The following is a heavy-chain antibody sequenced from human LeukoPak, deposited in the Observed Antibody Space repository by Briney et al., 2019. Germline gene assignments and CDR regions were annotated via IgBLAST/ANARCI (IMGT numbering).Heavy chain of an antibody. J-gene: IGHJ1*01. D-gene: IGHD6-13*01. CDR1: GFDFSTYE. V-gene: IGHV3-48*03. Sequence: GGSLRLSCAASGFDFSTYEMNWVRQAPGKGLQWVSYIDRSGGTIYYADSVNGRFTISRDNAKNSLYLQMNSLRAEDTAIYYCAREDDGSSSYSDSFLHWGQGTLVTVSS. CDR3: AREDDGSSSYSDSFLH. CDR2: IDRSGGTI.